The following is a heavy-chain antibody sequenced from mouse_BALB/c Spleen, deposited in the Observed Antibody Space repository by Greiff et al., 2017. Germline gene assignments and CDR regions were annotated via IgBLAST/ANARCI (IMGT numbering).Heavy chain of an antibody. Sequence: VQLQQSGAELAKPGASVKMSCKASGYTFTSYWMHWVKQRPGQGLEWIGYINPSTGYTEYNQKFKDKATLTADKSSSTAYMELRSLTSEDSAVYYCARRDGYYLYAMDYWGQGTSVTVSS. CDR1: GYTFTSYW. CDR3: ARRDGYYLYAMDY. CDR2: INPSTGYT. D-gene: IGHD2-3*01. J-gene: IGHJ4*01. V-gene: IGHV1-7*01.